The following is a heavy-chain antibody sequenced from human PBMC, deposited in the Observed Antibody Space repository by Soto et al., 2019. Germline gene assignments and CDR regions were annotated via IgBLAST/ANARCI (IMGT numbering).Heavy chain of an antibody. CDR1: GDSVSSSPYY. Sequence: PSETLSLTCTVSGDSVSSSPYYWGWIRQPPGKGLEWIGSIYNSGSNFHNPSLQSRVTISVDTSKNDFSLRLTSVTAADTAVYYCARLNGYYVSTNCHGYYGMDVWGQGTTVTVSS. D-gene: IGHD2-2*03. CDR2: IYNSGSN. V-gene: IGHV4-39*02. J-gene: IGHJ6*02. CDR3: ARLNGYYVSTNCHGYYGMDV.